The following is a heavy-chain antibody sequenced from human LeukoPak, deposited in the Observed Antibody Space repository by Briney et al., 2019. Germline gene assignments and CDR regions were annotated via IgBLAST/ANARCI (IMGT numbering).Heavy chain of an antibody. D-gene: IGHD3-10*01. CDR1: GGSISSYY. V-gene: IGHV4-4*07. J-gene: IGHJ4*02. Sequence: SETLSLTCTVSGGSISSYYWSWIRQPAGKGLEWIGRIYTSGSTNYNPSLKSRVTMSVDTSNNQFSLKLSSVTAADTAVYYCETGVGAAGFGELFSYWGQGTLVTVSS. CDR3: ETGVGAAGFGELFSY. CDR2: IYTSGST.